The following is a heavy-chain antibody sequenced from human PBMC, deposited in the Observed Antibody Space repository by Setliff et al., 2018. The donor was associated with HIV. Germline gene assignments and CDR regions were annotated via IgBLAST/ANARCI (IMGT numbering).Heavy chain of an antibody. J-gene: IGHJ3*02. CDR3: ARDDSNGNTDAFDI. CDR1: GFSFSRYW. Sequence: GGSLRLSCAASGFSFSRYWMSWVRQAPGKGLEWVADIKQDGSKAYYMDSVKGRFTISRDNPKNSLYLQMTSLRAEDTAVYYCARDDSNGNTDAFDIWGQGTTVTVSS. V-gene: IGHV3-7*04. CDR2: IKQDGSKA. D-gene: IGHD5-18*01.